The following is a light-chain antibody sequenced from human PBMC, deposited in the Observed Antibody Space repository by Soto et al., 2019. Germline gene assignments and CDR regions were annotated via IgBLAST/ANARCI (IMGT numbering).Light chain of an antibody. V-gene: IGLV6-57*02. CDR1: SGSIASNY. CDR3: QSYDSSNQGIWV. Sequence: NFMLTQPHSVSESPGKTVTISCTGSSGSIASNYVQWYQQRPGSAPTTVIYEDNQRPSGVPDRFSGSIDSSSNSASLTISGLKTEDEADYYCQSYDSSNQGIWVFGGGTKLTVL. J-gene: IGLJ3*02. CDR2: EDN.